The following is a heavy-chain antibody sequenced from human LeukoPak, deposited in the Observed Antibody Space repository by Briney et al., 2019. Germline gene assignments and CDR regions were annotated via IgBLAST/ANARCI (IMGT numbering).Heavy chain of an antibody. D-gene: IGHD6-13*01. CDR2: INHSGST. CDR3: ARGPGYSSSDGAFDI. J-gene: IGHJ3*02. V-gene: IGHV4-34*01. Sequence: SETLSLTCAVYGGSFSGYYWCWLRQPPGKGLEWIGEINHSGSTNYNPSLKSRVTISVDTSKNQFSLKLSSVTAADTAVYYCARGPGYSSSDGAFDIWGQGTMVTVSS. CDR1: GGSFSGYY.